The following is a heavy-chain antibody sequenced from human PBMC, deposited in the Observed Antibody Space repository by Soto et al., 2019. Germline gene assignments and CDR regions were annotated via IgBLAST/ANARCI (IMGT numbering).Heavy chain of an antibody. V-gene: IGHV3-15*01. CDR3: TTDDVDYYAMDV. J-gene: IGHJ6*02. CDR2: IKNKIDGETT. CDR1: VPTFSHFS. Sequence: AGSLRLSCAASVPTFSHFSISWVRQAPGKGLEWVGRIKNKIDGETTEYASPVKGRFTISSDDSINTLYLEMNSLKNEDPGVYYCTTDDVDYYAMDVWGQGITVSVSS.